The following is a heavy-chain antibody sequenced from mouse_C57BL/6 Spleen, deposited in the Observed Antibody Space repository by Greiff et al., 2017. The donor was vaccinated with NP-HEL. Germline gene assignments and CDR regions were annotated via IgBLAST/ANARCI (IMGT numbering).Heavy chain of an antibody. V-gene: IGHV5-17*01. CDR2: ISSGSSTI. CDR1: GFTFSDYG. CDR3: AREDYDEGAYFDY. D-gene: IGHD2-4*01. J-gene: IGHJ2*01. Sequence: EVKLVESGGGLVKPGGSLKLSCAASGFTFSDYGMHWVRQAPEKGLEWVAYISSGSSTIYYADTVKGRFTISRDNAKNTLFLQMTSLRSEDTAMYYCAREDYDEGAYFDYWGQGTTLTVSS.